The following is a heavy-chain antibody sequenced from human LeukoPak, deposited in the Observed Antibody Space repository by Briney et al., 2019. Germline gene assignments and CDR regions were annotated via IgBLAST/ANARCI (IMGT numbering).Heavy chain of an antibody. Sequence: PGGSLRLSCAASGFTFSSSAMTWVRQAPGKGLEWVSTLSGSGDSTYYADSVKGRFTISRDNSKNTLFLEMNRLRAEDTAIYYCAKEAYYDILSGSEAEGFMDVWGKGTAVIVSS. CDR3: AKEAYYDILSGSEAEGFMDV. V-gene: IGHV3-23*01. D-gene: IGHD3-9*01. CDR2: LSGSGDST. CDR1: GFTFSSSA. J-gene: IGHJ6*03.